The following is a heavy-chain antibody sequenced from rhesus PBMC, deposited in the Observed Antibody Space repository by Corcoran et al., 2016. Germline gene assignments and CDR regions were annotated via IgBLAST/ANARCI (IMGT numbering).Heavy chain of an antibody. CDR3: TTFGY. Sequence: EVQLVESGGGLVQSGGSLRLACAAYGFTLKFYGMHWVRQAPGKGLEWVAVISSDGSRKDYADSVKDRFTISRDNSKNILYLQINNLKLEDTAVYYGTTFGYWGQGVLVTVSS. J-gene: IGHJ4*01. V-gene: IGHV3-54*02. CDR2: ISSDGSRK. CDR1: GFTLKFYG.